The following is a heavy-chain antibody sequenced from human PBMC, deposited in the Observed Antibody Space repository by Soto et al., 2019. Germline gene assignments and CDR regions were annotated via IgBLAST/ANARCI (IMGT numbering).Heavy chain of an antibody. V-gene: IGHV4-61*01. D-gene: IGHD3-22*01. J-gene: IGHJ3*02. CDR1: GGSVSSGSYY. CDR2: IYYSGST. Sequence: SETLSLTCTVSGGSVSSGSYYWSWIRQPPGKGLEWIGYIYYSGSTNYNPSLKSRVTISVNTSKNQFSLKLSSVTAADTAVYYCARVDDSSVHAFDIWGQGTMVTVSS. CDR3: ARVDDSSVHAFDI.